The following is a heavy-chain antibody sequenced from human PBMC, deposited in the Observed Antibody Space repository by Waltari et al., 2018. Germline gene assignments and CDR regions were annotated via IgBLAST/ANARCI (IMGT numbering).Heavy chain of an antibody. CDR1: GGSISSSSYY. CDR3: ARDKDFWSGYLYYFDY. J-gene: IGHJ4*02. D-gene: IGHD3-3*01. Sequence: QLQLQESGPGLVKPSETLSLTCTVSGGSISSSSYYWGWIRQPPGKGLEWIGSIYYSGSTYYNPSRKSRVTISVDTSKNQFSLKLSSVTAADTAVYYCARDKDFWSGYLYYFDYWGQGTLVTVSS. V-gene: IGHV4-39*07. CDR2: IYYSGST.